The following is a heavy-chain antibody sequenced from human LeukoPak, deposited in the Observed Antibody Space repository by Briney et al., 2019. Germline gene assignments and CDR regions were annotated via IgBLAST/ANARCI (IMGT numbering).Heavy chain of an antibody. V-gene: IGHV3-7*01. CDR1: GFTFSNYW. Sequence: GGSLRLSCAASGFTFSNYWMTWVRQAPGKGLELVANIKQDGSEKYYVDSVKGRFTISRDNAKNSLYLQMNSLRAEDTAVYYCARGVVPSFDPWGQGTLVTVSS. D-gene: IGHD2-2*01. CDR2: IKQDGSEK. CDR3: ARGVVPSFDP. J-gene: IGHJ5*02.